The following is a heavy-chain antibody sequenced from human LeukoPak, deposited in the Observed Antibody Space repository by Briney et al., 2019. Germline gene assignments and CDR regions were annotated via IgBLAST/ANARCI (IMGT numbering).Heavy chain of an antibody. CDR1: GFTFSSYA. Sequence: PGGSLRLSCAASGFTFSSYAMNWVRQASGKGLEWVSGISDSGDNTYYADSVKGRFTISRDNYENTLYLQMNSLRAEDAAVYYCAKSRDGYNMYYFDYWGQGTLVTVSS. J-gene: IGHJ4*02. V-gene: IGHV3-23*01. D-gene: IGHD5-24*01. CDR3: AKSRDGYNMYYFDY. CDR2: ISDSGDNT.